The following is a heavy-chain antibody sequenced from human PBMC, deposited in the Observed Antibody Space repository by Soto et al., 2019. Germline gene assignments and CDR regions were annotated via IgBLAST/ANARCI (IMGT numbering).Heavy chain of an antibody. CDR1: GFTFSTYG. V-gene: IGHV3-30*18. CDR2: ISDDGSKK. Sequence: SLRLSFAGSGFTFSTYGMHWVRQAPCKRLEGVAVISDDGSKKNYAYSVNGRFTISRDNSKNTLYLQMKSLRAEDTAIYYCSKDPTRQNWNDAYFDYWGQGALVTVSS. D-gene: IGHD1-1*01. CDR3: SKDPTRQNWNDAYFDY. J-gene: IGHJ4*02.